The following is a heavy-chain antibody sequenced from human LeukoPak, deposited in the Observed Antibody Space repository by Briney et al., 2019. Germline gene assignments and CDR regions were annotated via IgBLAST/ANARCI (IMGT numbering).Heavy chain of an antibody. CDR3: ARDGGIAAAGFDY. Sequence: ASVKVSCKVSGYTLTELSMHWVRQAPGQRLEWMGWINAGNGNTKYSQKFQGRVTITRDTSASTAYMELSSLRSEDTAVYYCARDGGIAAAGFDYWGQGTLVTVSS. CDR2: INAGNGNT. V-gene: IGHV1-3*01. D-gene: IGHD6-13*01. CDR1: GYTLTELS. J-gene: IGHJ4*02.